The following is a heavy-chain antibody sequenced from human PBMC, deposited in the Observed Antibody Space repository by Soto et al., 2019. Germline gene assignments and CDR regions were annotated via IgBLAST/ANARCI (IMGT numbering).Heavy chain of an antibody. J-gene: IGHJ4*02. Sequence: QVQLVQSGAEVKKPGSSVKVSCKASGGTFSSYSINWVRQAPGQGLEWMGEIIPIFGTANYAQKFQGRVMIVADEYTSTAYMELSSLRSEDRAVYYCARDRVRHFGGIDYWGQGNVVTVSS. CDR2: IIPIFGTA. CDR1: GGTFSSYS. D-gene: IGHD3-10*01. V-gene: IGHV1-69*01. CDR3: ARDRVRHFGGIDY.